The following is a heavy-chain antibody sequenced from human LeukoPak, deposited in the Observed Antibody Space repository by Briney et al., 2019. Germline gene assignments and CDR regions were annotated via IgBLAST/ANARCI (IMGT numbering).Heavy chain of an antibody. CDR3: ASAASYYYDSSGYYLDY. CDR2: IIPIFGTA. V-gene: IGHV1-69*01. CDR1: GFTFSSYA. D-gene: IGHD3-22*01. Sequence: GGSLRLSCAASGFTFSSYAISWVRQAPGQGLEWMGGIIPIFGTANYAQKFQGRVTITADESTSTAYMELSSLRSEDTAVYYCASAASYYYDSSGYYLDYWGQGTLVTVSS. J-gene: IGHJ4*02.